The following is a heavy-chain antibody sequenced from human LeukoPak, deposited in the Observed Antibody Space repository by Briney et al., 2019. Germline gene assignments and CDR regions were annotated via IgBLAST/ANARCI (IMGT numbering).Heavy chain of an antibody. D-gene: IGHD3-3*01. CDR3: ARDPLSDSSGGY. CDR1: GFTFSDFF. CDR2: ISSDGSTI. V-gene: IGHV3-11*01. Sequence: GGSLRLSCAASGFTFSDFFMSWIRRAPGKGLEWVSYISSDGSTIYYAASVRGRFTISRDNSKNSVYLQMISLRAEDTAVYYCARDPLSDSSGGYWGQGTLVTVSS. J-gene: IGHJ4*02.